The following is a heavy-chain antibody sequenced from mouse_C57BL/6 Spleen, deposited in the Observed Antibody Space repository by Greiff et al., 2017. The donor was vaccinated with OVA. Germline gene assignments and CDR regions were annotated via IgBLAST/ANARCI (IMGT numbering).Heavy chain of an antibody. Sequence: VQLQQPGAELVRPGSSVKLSCKASGYIFTSYWMDWVKQRPGQGLEWIGNIYPSDSETHYNQKFKDKATLTVDKSSSTAYMQLSSLTSEDSAVYYCARRDYYGSNYAMDYWGQGTSVTVSS. D-gene: IGHD1-1*01. CDR3: ARRDYYGSNYAMDY. CDR1: GYIFTSYW. V-gene: IGHV1-61*01. CDR2: IYPSDSET. J-gene: IGHJ4*01.